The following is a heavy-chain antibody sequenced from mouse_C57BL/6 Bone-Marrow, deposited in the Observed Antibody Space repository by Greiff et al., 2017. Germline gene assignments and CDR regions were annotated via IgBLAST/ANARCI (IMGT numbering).Heavy chain of an antibody. J-gene: IGHJ1*03. V-gene: IGHV1-53*01. CDR3: ARDYYGSLWYFYF. CDR2: INPSNGGT. D-gene: IGHD1-1*01. Sequence: QVQLQQPGPELVKPGASVKLSCKASGYTFTSYWMHWVKQRPGQGLEWIGNINPSNGGTNYNEKFKSKATLAVDKSSSTAYMQLSSLSSEDSAVYYCARDYYGSLWYFYFGGTGTTVTVSS. CDR1: GYTFTSYW.